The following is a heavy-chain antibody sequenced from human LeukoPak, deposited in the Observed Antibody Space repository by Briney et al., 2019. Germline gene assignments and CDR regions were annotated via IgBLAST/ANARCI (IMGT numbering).Heavy chain of an antibody. D-gene: IGHD3-16*02. CDR3: ARAGYTISSYRFDY. J-gene: IGHJ4*02. Sequence: PSETLSPTCSVSGGSINSYWWSWIRQPAGKGLEFIGRIYTTGMTNYNPSLKSRVSMSVDTSKNKFSLELRSVTAADTAVYFCARAGYTISSYRFDYWGQGALVIVSS. CDR1: GGSINSYW. V-gene: IGHV4-4*07. CDR2: IYTTGMT.